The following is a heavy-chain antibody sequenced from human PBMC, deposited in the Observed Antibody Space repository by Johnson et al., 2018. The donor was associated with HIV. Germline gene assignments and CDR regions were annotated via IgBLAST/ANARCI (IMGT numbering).Heavy chain of an antibody. CDR2: ISYDANNN. V-gene: IGHV3-30-3*01. J-gene: IGHJ3*02. CDR3: AKDLELSPVTALAVGGSFDI. CDR1: GYTFSSYA. Sequence: QVQLVESGGGVVQPGRSLRLSCAASGYTFSSYALHWVRQAPGKGLEWVAVISYDANNNYYADSVKGRFTISRDNSKNTLYLQMNSLRAEDTAVYYCAKDLELSPVTALAVGGSFDIWGQGTMVTVSS. D-gene: IGHD6-19*01.